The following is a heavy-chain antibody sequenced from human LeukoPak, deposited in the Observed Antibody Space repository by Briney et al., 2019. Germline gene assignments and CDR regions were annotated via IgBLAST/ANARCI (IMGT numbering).Heavy chain of an antibody. CDR3: AKGSDYDILTGQDAFDI. V-gene: IGHV3-33*06. D-gene: IGHD3-9*01. J-gene: IGHJ3*02. CDR2: IWYDGSNK. CDR1: GFTFSSYA. Sequence: GGSLRLSCAASGFTFSSYAMHWVRQAPGKGLEWVAVIWYDGSNKYYADSVKGQFTISRDNSKNTLYLQMNSLRAEDTAVYYCAKGSDYDILTGQDAFDIWGQGTMVTVSS.